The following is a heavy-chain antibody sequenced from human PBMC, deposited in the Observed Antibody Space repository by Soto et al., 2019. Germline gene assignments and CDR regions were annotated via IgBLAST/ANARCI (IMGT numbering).Heavy chain of an antibody. CDR1: GGSISSYY. V-gene: IGHV4-59*01. J-gene: IGHJ4*02. CDR3: ARVYGGYLDY. Sequence: ETLSRTCTVSGGSISSYYWSLIRQPPGKGLEWIGYIYYSGSTNYNPSLKSRVTISVDTSKNQFSLKLSSVTAADTAVYYCARVYGGYLDYWGQGTLVTVSS. CDR2: IYYSGST. D-gene: IGHD2-15*01.